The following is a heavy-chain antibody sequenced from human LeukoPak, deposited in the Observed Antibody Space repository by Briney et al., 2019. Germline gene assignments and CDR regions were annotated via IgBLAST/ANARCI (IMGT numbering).Heavy chain of an antibody. V-gene: IGHV3-21*01. CDR3: AGPSGGYSFGAFDI. J-gene: IGHJ3*02. CDR1: GFTFSSYS. D-gene: IGHD3-22*01. CDR2: ISSSSSYI. Sequence: GGSLRLSCAASGFTFSSYSMNWVRQAPGKGLEWVSSISSSSSYIYYADSVKGRFTISRDNAKNSLYLQMNSLRAEDTAVYYCAGPSGGYSFGAFDIWGQGTMVTVSS.